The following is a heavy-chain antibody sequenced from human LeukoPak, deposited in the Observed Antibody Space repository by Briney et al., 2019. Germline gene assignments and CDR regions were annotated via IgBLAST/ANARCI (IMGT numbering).Heavy chain of an antibody. CDR2: INHSGST. CDR1: GGSFSGYY. V-gene: IGHV4-34*01. CDR3: ARQKDYYDSSGYSGYYFDY. D-gene: IGHD3-22*01. J-gene: IGHJ4*02. Sequence: SETLSLTCAVYGGSFSGYYWSWIRQPPGKGLEWIGEINHSGSTNYNPSLKSRVTISVDTSKNQFSLKLSSVTAADTAVYYCARQKDYYDSSGYSGYYFDYWGQGTLVTVSS.